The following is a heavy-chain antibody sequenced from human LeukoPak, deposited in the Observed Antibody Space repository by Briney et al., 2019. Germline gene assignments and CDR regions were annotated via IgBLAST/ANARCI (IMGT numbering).Heavy chain of an antibody. CDR1: GGSYSGYY. CDR2: INHSGST. CDR3: ARVSSRDGYNYYFDY. V-gene: IGHV4-34*01. D-gene: IGHD5-24*01. Sequence: SETLSLTCAVYGGSYSGYYWSWIRQPPGKGLEWIGEINHSGSTNYNPSLKSRVTISVDTSKNQFSLKLSSVTAADTAVYYCARVSSRDGYNYYFDYWGQGTLVTVSS. J-gene: IGHJ4*02.